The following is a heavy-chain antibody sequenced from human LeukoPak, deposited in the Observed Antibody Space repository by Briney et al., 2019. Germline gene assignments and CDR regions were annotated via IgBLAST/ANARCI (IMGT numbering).Heavy chain of an antibody. D-gene: IGHD3-16*01. Sequence: PSETLSLTCAVYGGSFSGYYWSWIRQPPGKGLEWIGEINHSGSTNYNPSLKSRVTISVDTSKNQFSLKLSSVTAADTAVYYCARGPIYVWGSSSLPDAFDIWGQGTMVTVSS. CDR3: ARGPIYVWGSSSLPDAFDI. V-gene: IGHV4-34*01. CDR2: INHSGST. J-gene: IGHJ3*02. CDR1: GGSFSGYY.